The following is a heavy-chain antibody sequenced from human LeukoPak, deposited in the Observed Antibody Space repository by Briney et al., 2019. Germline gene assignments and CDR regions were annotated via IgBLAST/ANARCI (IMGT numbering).Heavy chain of an antibody. V-gene: IGHV3-11*04. J-gene: IGHJ4*02. D-gene: IGHD6-6*01. CDR1: GFTFTDYY. CDR3: GGEPYGTSSDRLDY. CDR2: ISSTGSLM. Sequence: GGSLRLSCAASGFTFTDYYLSWIRQAPGKGLEWVAYISSTGSLMYYAHSVKGRSTISRDNAQNLVYLQMNSLRAEDTAVYYCGGEPYGTSSDRLDYWGQGTLVTVSS.